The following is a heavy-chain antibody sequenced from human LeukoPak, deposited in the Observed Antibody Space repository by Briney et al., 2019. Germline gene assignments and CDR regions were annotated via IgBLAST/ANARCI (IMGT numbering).Heavy chain of an antibody. Sequence: SETLSLTCAVYGGSFSGYYWSWIRQPPGKGLEWIGEINHSGSTNYNPSLRSRVTISLDTSRNQFSLKLNSVTAAGTAVYYCAKSNGYGLVDIWGQGTMVTVSS. D-gene: IGHD3-10*01. CDR3: AKSNGYGLVDI. J-gene: IGHJ3*02. CDR2: INHSGST. V-gene: IGHV4-34*01. CDR1: GGSFSGYY.